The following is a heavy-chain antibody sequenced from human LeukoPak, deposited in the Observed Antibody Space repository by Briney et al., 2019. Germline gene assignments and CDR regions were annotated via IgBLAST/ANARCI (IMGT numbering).Heavy chain of an antibody. Sequence: GGSLRLSCAASGLTVTNNYWNWVRQAPGKGPKWISIIYGNGDTRYAESVKGRFTFSRDNSKNTLYLQMNSLRAEDTAVYYCTYGDYPLTYWGQGTLVSVSS. CDR1: GLTVTNNY. CDR2: IYGNGDT. D-gene: IGHD4-17*01. V-gene: IGHV3-66*01. CDR3: TYGDYPLTY. J-gene: IGHJ4*02.